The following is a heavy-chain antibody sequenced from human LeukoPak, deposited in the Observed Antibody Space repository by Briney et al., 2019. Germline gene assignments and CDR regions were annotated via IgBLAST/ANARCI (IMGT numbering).Heavy chain of an antibody. Sequence: PSETLSLTCTVSGGSVSSGSYYWSWIRQPPGKGLEWIGYIYYSGSTNYNPSLKSRVTISVDTSKNQFSLKLSSVTAADTAVYYCARVKRVLWFGGYYAFDIWGQGTMVTVSS. CDR3: ARVKRVLWFGGYYAFDI. CDR2: IYYSGST. D-gene: IGHD3-10*01. J-gene: IGHJ3*02. V-gene: IGHV4-61*01. CDR1: GGSVSSGSYY.